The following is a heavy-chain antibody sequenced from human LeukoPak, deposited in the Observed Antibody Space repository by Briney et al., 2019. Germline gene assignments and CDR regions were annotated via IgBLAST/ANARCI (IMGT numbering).Heavy chain of an antibody. D-gene: IGHD6-19*01. CDR2: INPNSGGT. Sequence: GASVKVSCKASGYTFTGYYMHWVRQAPGQGLEWMGWINPNSGGTNYAQKFQGRVTMTRDTSISTAYMELSRLRSDDTAVYYCARVPPVRSRGSSGWYFETYWGQGTLVTVSS. J-gene: IGHJ4*02. CDR3: ARVPPVRSRGSSGWYFETY. V-gene: IGHV1-2*02. CDR1: GYTFTGYY.